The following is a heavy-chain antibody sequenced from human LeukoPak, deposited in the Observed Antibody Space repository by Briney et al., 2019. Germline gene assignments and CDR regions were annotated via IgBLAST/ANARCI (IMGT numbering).Heavy chain of an antibody. CDR1: GGSISSGGYY. D-gene: IGHD6-13*01. CDR3: ARGKIAAAVY. CDR2: IYYSGST. Sequence: SSQTLSLTCTVSGGSISSGGYYWSWIRQHPGKGLEWIGYIYYSGSTYYNPSLKSRVTISVDTSKNHFSLRLSSVTAADTAVYYCARGKIAAAVYWGQGTLVTVSS. J-gene: IGHJ4*02. V-gene: IGHV4-31*03.